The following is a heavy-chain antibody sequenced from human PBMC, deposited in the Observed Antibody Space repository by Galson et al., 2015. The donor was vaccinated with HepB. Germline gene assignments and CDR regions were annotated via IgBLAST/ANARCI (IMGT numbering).Heavy chain of an antibody. Sequence: SLRLSCAASGFTFSSYAMSWVRQAPGKGLEWVSAISGSGGSTYYADSVKGRFTISRDNSKNTLYLQMNSLRAEDTAVYYCAKAPVVSYYYYYYMDVWGKGTTVTVSS. V-gene: IGHV3-23*01. CDR2: ISGSGGST. J-gene: IGHJ6*03. CDR1: GFTFSSYA. CDR3: AKAPVVSYYYYYYMDV. D-gene: IGHD2-2*01.